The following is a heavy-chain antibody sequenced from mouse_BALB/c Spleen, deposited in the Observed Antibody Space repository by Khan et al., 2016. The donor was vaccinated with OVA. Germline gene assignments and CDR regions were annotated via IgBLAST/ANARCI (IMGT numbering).Heavy chain of an antibody. D-gene: IGHD1-1*01. Sequence: EVQLLESGPGLVKPSQSLSLTCTVTGYSITTNYAWDWIRQFPGNKLEWMGYIRYSGSTSYNPSLKSRISITRDTSKNQFFLQLNSVTTEDTATYYCARKNYYVYAVDYWGQGTSVTVSS. CDR1: GYSITTNYA. CDR2: IRYSGST. J-gene: IGHJ4*01. V-gene: IGHV3-2*02. CDR3: ARKNYYVYAVDY.